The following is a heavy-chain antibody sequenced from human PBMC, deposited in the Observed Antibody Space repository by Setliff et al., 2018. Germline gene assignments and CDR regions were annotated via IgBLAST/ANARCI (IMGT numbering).Heavy chain of an antibody. CDR3: LRLVRYCSSTSCQRTSGDEV. J-gene: IGHJ4*02. V-gene: IGHV1-18*01. Sequence: ASVKVSCKASGYTFTESIVSWVRQAPGQGLGWLGWIGVYSGNTYTAQRFQGRVTMTTDTSTNMAYLELRGLRSDDTAVYYCLRLVRYCSSTSCQRTSGDEVWGQGTLVTVS. CDR2: IGVYSGNT. CDR1: GYTFTESI. D-gene: IGHD2-2*01.